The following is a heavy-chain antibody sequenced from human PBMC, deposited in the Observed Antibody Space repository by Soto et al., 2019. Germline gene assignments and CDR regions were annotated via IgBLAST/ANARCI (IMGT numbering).Heavy chain of an antibody. CDR1: GFTVSSNY. D-gene: IGHD2-15*01. J-gene: IGHJ6*03. CDR3: ARDRGYCSGGSCKKRYYYYYMDV. Sequence: GGSLRLSCAASGFTVSSNYMSWVRQAPGKGLEWVSVIYSGGSTYYADSVKGRLTISRDNSKNTLYLQMNSLRAEDTAVYYCARDRGYCSGGSCKKRYYYYYMDVWGKGTTVTVSS. CDR2: IYSGGST. V-gene: IGHV3-66*01.